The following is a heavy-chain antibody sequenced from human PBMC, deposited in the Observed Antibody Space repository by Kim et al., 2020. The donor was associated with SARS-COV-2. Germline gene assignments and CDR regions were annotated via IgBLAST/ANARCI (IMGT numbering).Heavy chain of an antibody. V-gene: IGHV3-23*01. D-gene: IGHD6-19*01. CDR3: AKDNQWLGPGY. J-gene: IGHJ4*02. Sequence: SAESLKGRSTSSRDHSKTTLYLQMNSLRAEDTAVYYCAKDNQWLGPGYWGQGTLVTVSS.